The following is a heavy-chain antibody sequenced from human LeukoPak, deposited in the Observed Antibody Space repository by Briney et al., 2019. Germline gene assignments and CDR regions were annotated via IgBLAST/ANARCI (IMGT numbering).Heavy chain of an antibody. CDR1: GFTFSTYE. D-gene: IGHD2-21*01. V-gene: IGHV3-48*03. CDR2: IDRSGSTL. Sequence: GGSLRLSCAASGFTFSTYEMNWVSQAPGKGLEGVSYIDRSGSTLYYADSVKGRFAISRDNAKNSLYLQMNSLRAEDTAVYYCARERPNCGGDCSDYWGQGTLVAVSS. J-gene: IGHJ4*02. CDR3: ARERPNCGGDCSDY.